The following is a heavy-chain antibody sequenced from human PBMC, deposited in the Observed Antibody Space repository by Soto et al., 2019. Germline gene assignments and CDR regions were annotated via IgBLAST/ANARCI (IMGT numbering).Heavy chain of an antibody. V-gene: IGHV1-18*01. J-gene: IGHJ4*02. CDR3: ARDYPPVDY. CDR2: TSAXNSHT. Sequence: XSVKVSCKASGCTFTSYDINWVRQAPGQGLEWMXWTSAXNSHTNHAQKXXGTVTTTXXKSKRTAYMKLRSMRSDDTAVYYCARDYPPVDYWGQGTLATVSS. D-gene: IGHD3-16*02. CDR1: GCTFTSYD.